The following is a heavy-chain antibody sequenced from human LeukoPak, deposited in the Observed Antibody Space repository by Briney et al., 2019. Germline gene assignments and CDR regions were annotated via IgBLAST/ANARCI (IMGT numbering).Heavy chain of an antibody. V-gene: IGHV3-7*01. Sequence: GGSLRLSCGASGFSFTTYWMGWVRQAPGKGLEWVANIKQDGTEKYYVDSVKGRFTISRDNAKNSLYLQMNSLRVEDTAVYYCAKLAKYFYGSGTYYFFEHWGQGTPVTASS. CDR2: IKQDGTEK. D-gene: IGHD3-10*01. CDR3: AKLAKYFYGSGTYYFFEH. CDR1: GFSFTTYW. J-gene: IGHJ4*02.